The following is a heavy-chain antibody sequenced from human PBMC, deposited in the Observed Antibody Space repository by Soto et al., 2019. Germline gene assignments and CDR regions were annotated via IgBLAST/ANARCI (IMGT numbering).Heavy chain of an antibody. Sequence: WGSLRLSCAASGFTFSSYAMSWIRQAPGKGLEWVSAISGSGGSTYYADSVKGRFTISRDNSKNTLYLQMNSLRADDTAVYYCAQDLGRVLSAAQAFDYWGQGTLVNGSS. CDR2: ISGSGGST. CDR3: AQDLGRVLSAAQAFDY. J-gene: IGHJ4*02. CDR1: GFTFSSYA. D-gene: IGHD1-26*01. V-gene: IGHV3-23*01.